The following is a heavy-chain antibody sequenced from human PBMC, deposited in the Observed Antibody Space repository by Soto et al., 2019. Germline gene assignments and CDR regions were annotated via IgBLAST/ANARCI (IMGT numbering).Heavy chain of an antibody. D-gene: IGHD2-21*02. CDR3: ARMTVVMTALDY. CDR2: INAGNGNT. Sequence: ASVKVSCKASGYTFTSYAMHWVRQAPGQRLEWMGWINAGNGNTKYSQKFQGRVTITRDTSASTAYMELSSLRSEDTAVYYCARMTVVMTALDYWGQGTLVTVSS. V-gene: IGHV1-3*01. J-gene: IGHJ4*02. CDR1: GYTFTSYA.